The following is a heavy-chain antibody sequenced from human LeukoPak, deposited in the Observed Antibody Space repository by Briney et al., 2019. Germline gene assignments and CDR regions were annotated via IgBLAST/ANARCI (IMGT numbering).Heavy chain of an antibody. V-gene: IGHV5-51*01. CDR1: GYSFTSYW. CDR3: ARRDYCDSSGYYAY. J-gene: IGHJ4*02. Sequence: GESLKISFKGSGYSFTSYWIGWVRQMPGKGLEWMGIIYPGDSDTRYSPSFQGQVTISADKSISTAYLEWSSLKAWDTGMYYCARRDYCDSSGYYAYWGQGTLVTV. D-gene: IGHD3-22*01. CDR2: IYPGDSDT.